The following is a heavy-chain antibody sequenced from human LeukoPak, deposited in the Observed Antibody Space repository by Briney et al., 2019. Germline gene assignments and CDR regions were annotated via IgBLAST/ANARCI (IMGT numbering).Heavy chain of an antibody. Sequence: SETLSLTCTVSGGSISSYYWSWIRQPPGKGLEWIGYIYYSGSTNYNPSLKSRVTISVDTSKNQFSLKLSSVTAADTAEYYCARGGGDGYNPFADFDYWGQGTLVTVSS. CDR1: GGSISSYY. V-gene: IGHV4-59*01. J-gene: IGHJ4*02. D-gene: IGHD5-24*01. CDR3: ARGGGDGYNPFADFDY. CDR2: IYYSGST.